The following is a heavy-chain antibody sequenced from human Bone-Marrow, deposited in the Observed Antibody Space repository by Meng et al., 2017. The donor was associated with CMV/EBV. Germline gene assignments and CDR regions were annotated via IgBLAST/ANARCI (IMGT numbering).Heavy chain of an antibody. CDR2: ISSSSSYI. Sequence: GESLKISCAASGFTFSSYSMNWVRQAPGKGLEWVSSISSSSSYIYYTDSVKGRFTISRDNAKNSLNLQMNSLRAEDTAVYYCARVGVTIFGVVIPFDYWGQGTLVTV. CDR1: GFTFSSYS. V-gene: IGHV3-21*01. CDR3: ARVGVTIFGVVIPFDY. J-gene: IGHJ4*02. D-gene: IGHD3-3*01.